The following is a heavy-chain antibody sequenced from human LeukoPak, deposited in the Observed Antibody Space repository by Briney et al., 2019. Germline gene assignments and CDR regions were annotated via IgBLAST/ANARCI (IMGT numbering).Heavy chain of an antibody. Sequence: PSETLSLTCAVYGGSFSGYYWSWIRQPPGKGLEWIGEINHSGSTNYNPSLKSRVTISVDTSKNQFSLKLSSVTAADTAVYYCARLALVYGMDVWGKGTTVTVSS. D-gene: IGHD2-8*02. CDR3: ARLALVYGMDV. J-gene: IGHJ6*04. CDR1: GGSFSGYY. CDR2: INHSGST. V-gene: IGHV4-34*01.